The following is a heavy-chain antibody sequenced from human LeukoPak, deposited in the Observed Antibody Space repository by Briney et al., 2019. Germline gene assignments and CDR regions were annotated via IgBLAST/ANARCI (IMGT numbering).Heavy chain of an antibody. CDR3: ARGGGYGDAFDI. V-gene: IGHV4-39*07. D-gene: IGHD5-18*01. CDR2: IYYSGST. Sequence: PSETLSLTCTVSGGSISSSSYYWGWIRQPPGTGLEWIGSIYYSGSTYYNPSLKSRVTISVDTSKNQFSLKLSSVTAADTAVYYCARGGGYGDAFDIWGQGTMVTVSS. J-gene: IGHJ3*02. CDR1: GGSISSSSYY.